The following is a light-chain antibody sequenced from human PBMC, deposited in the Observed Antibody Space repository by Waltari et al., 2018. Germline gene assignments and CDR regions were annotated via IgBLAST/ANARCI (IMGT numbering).Light chain of an antibody. Sequence: TCRASQTIRNXXNWYQKRPGKAPKLLISAASSLQSGVPSRFSGSGAGTDFALTISSLQPEDFASYHCQETYXXLFTFGPGTKVEIK. CDR3: QETYXXLFT. CDR2: AAS. J-gene: IGKJ3*01. CDR1: QTIRNX. V-gene: IGKV1-39*01.